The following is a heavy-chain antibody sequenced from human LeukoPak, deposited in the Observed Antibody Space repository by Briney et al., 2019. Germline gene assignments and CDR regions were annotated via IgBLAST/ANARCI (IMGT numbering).Heavy chain of an antibody. CDR1: GFTFSIYA. CDR2: IGGSADSA. V-gene: IGHV3-23*01. J-gene: IGHJ5*02. CDR3: AREGIPDSSGQDNWFDP. D-gene: IGHD3-22*01. Sequence: GGSLRLSCAASGFTFSIYAMNWVRQAPGKGLEWVSVIGGSADSADYADSVKGRFTISRDNSKNTVYLQMNSLRAEDTAMYYCAREGIPDSSGQDNWFDPWGQGTLVTVSS.